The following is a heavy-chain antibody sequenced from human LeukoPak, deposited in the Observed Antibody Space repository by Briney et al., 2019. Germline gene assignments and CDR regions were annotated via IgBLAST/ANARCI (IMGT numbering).Heavy chain of an antibody. CDR2: ISGSGGST. V-gene: IGHV3-23*01. CDR1: GFTFSSYA. Sequence: GGSLRLSCAASGFTFSSYAMSWVRQAPGKGLEWVSAISGSGGSTYYADSVKGRFTISRDNSKNTLYLKMNSRRAEDTAVYYCGAIWFGELRFDAFDIWGQGTMVTVSS. D-gene: IGHD3-10*01. CDR3: GAIWFGELRFDAFDI. J-gene: IGHJ3*02.